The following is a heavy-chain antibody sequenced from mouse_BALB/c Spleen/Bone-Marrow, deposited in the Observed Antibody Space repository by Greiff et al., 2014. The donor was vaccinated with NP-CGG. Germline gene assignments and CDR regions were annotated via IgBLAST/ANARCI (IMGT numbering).Heavy chain of an antibody. CDR2: IYPGDGET. Sequence: QVQLPPSGAELVRPGSSVTISCQASGYPFRCSWMCWVQQRPGQGLEWIGQIYPGDGETNYNGKFKGNATLTADRSSSTAYMQLISLTSEDSAVYFCARKYGDYWGQGTTLTVSS. J-gene: IGHJ2*01. CDR1: GYPFRCSW. CDR3: ARKYGDY. D-gene: IGHD2-10*02. V-gene: IGHV1-80*01.